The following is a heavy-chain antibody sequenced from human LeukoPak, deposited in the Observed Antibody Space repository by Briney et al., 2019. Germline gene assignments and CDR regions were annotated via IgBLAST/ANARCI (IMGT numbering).Heavy chain of an antibody. CDR1: GLTFSTYA. J-gene: IGHJ4*02. V-gene: IGHV3-23*01. CDR2: ISGNGGTT. D-gene: IGHD6-13*01. Sequence: GGSLRLSCAASGLTFSTYAMSWVRQAPGKGLEWVSTISGNGGTTYYADSVKGRFTISRDNSKNTLYLQMNSLRVEDTAVYYCAKPPPDSSSWLFDYWGQGTLVTVPS. CDR3: AKPPPDSSSWLFDY.